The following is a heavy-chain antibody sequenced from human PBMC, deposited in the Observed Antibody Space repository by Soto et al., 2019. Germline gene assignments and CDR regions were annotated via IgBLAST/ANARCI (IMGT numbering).Heavy chain of an antibody. CDR2: IYHSGST. Sequence: SETLSLTCAVSGGSISSGGYSWSWIRQPPGKGLEWIGYIYHSGSTYYNPSLKSRVTISVDRSKNQFSLKLSSVTAADTAVYYCARFWGIYYYVRDVGGQGTTATV. V-gene: IGHV4-30-2*01. D-gene: IGHD3-16*01. CDR3: ARFWGIYYYVRDV. CDR1: GGSISSGGYS. J-gene: IGHJ6*02.